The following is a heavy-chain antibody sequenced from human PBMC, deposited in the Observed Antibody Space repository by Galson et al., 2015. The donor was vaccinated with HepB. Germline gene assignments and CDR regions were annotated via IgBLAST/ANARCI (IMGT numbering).Heavy chain of an antibody. CDR2: ISGSGGST. J-gene: IGHJ6*02. CDR1: GFTFSSYA. CDR3: AKKLMVRPPYYYYGMDV. Sequence: SLRLSCAASGFTFSSYAMSWVRQAPGKGLEWVSAISGSGGSTYYADSVKGRFTISRDNSKNTLYLQMNSLRAEDTAVYYCAKKLMVRPPYYYYGMDVWGQGTTVTVSS. D-gene: IGHD2-8*01. V-gene: IGHV3-23*01.